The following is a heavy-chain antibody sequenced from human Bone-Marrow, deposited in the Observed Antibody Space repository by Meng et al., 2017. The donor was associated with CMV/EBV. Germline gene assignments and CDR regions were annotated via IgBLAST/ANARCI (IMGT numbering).Heavy chain of an antibody. Sequence: SLSTSGVGVGWLRQPPGKALEWLALIYWNDDTRYSPSLKSRLTITKDTSKNQVVLTMTNMDPVDTATYYCAHRRPLESGSYFRWFDPWGQGTLVTVSS. V-gene: IGHV2-5*01. D-gene: IGHD1-26*01. J-gene: IGHJ5*02. CDR3: AHRRPLESGSYFRWFDP. CDR2: IYWNDDT. CDR1: SLSTSGVG.